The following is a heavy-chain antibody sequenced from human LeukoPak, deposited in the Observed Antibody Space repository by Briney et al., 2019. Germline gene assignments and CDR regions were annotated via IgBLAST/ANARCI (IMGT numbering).Heavy chain of an antibody. Sequence: ASVKVSCKASGGALSGYAVTWMRLAPGQGLEWMGGIILIFGSTNYAPKFEGRLTITADESTNTVYMELSSLRSEDTAVYFCARGFSGPNWGKRYYDHWGQGTLVTVSS. CDR2: IILIFGST. V-gene: IGHV1-69*13. D-gene: IGHD7-27*01. CDR3: ARGFSGPNWGKRYYDH. J-gene: IGHJ4*02. CDR1: GGALSGYA.